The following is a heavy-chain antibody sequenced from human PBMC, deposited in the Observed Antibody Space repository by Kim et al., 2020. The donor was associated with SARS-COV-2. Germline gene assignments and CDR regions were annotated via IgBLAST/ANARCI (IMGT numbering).Heavy chain of an antibody. Sequence: TNYAQKLQGRVTMTTDTSTSTAYMELRSLRSDDTAVYYCAFGAARRYFDYWGQGTLVTVSS. J-gene: IGHJ4*02. D-gene: IGHD6-6*01. CDR3: AFGAARRYFDY. CDR2: T. V-gene: IGHV1-18*01.